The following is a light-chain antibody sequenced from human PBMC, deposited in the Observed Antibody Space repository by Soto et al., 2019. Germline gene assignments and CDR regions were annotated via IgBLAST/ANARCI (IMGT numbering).Light chain of an antibody. V-gene: IGLV2-23*02. CDR2: EVS. CDR1: SSDVGSYNL. Sequence: QSALTQPASVSGSPGQSITISCTGTSSDVGSYNLVSWYQQHPGKAPKLMIYEVSKRPSGVSNRFSGSKSGNTASLTISGIQAEDEADYYCCSYAGSSTSFVFGTGTKLTVL. CDR3: CSYAGSSTSFV. J-gene: IGLJ1*01.